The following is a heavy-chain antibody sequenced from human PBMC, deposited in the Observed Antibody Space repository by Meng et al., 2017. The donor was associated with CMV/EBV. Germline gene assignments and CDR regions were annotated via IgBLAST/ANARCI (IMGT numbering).Heavy chain of an antibody. CDR1: GFTFSSYA. Sequence: GESLKISCAASGFTFSSYAMSWVRQAPGKGLEWVSAISGSGGSTYYADSVKGRFTISRDNSKNTLYLQMNSLRAEDTAVYYCAKEESRYVDTAMDYWGQGTLVTVSS. D-gene: IGHD5-18*01. V-gene: IGHV3-23*01. J-gene: IGHJ4*02. CDR3: AKEESRYVDTAMDY. CDR2: ISGSGGST.